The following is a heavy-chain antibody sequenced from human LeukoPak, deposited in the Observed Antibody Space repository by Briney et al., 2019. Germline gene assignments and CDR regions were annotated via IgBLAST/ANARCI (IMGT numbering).Heavy chain of an antibody. CDR1: GFNFGNYW. V-gene: IGHV3-74*01. D-gene: IGHD4-17*01. J-gene: IGHJ4*02. Sequence: GGSLRLSCAASGFNFGNYWMYWVRQVPGKGLVWVSRSNRDGSSTTYADSVKGRFTISRDNAKNTLYLQMSSLRAEDTAVYYCVRARTTVPNLFDYWGQGSLVTVSS. CDR3: VRARTTVPNLFDY. CDR2: SNRDGSST.